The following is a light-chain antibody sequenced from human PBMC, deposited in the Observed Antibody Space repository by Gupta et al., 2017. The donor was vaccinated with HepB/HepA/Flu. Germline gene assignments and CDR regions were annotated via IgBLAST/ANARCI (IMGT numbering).Light chain of an antibody. CDR1: QHISRN. Sequence: DIILTQSPDTLSVSPGERAILSCRASQHISRNLAWYQQKPGQAPRLLIYAASTRATGIPDRLCGRGGGTDFTLTIIIRQAEDFAVFIGTQKKDLPPCSFAKGTRVQIK. CDR2: AAS. J-gene: IGKJ2*04. CDR3: TQKKDLPPCS. V-gene: IGKV3-15*01.